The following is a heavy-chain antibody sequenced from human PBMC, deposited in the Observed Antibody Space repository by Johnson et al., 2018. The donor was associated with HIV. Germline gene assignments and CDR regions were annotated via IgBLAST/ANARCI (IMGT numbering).Heavy chain of an antibody. D-gene: IGHD1-26*01. CDR3: VKDGAHSGSHHDAFDV. V-gene: IGHV3-33*06. Sequence: QVQLVESGGGLVQPGGSLRLSCAVSGFTFSYYWMSWVRQAPGKGLEWVAVIWYDGHFTYYGESVKGRFTISRDNSKNTVFLEMNSLTAEDTGLYYCVKDGAHSGSHHDAFDVWGRGTVVTVSS. J-gene: IGHJ3*01. CDR2: IWYDGHFT. CDR1: GFTFSYYW.